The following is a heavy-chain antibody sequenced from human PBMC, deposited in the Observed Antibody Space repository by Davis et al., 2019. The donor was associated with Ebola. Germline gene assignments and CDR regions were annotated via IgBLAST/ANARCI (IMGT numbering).Heavy chain of an antibody. D-gene: IGHD3-22*01. Sequence: AASVKVSCKASGYTFTSYGISWVRQAPGQGLEWMGWISAYNGNTNYAQKLQGRVTMTTDTSTSTACMELRSLRSDDTAVYYCARESIWYYYDSSGYSTGRAFDIWGQGTMVTVSS. CDR2: ISAYNGNT. V-gene: IGHV1-18*01. J-gene: IGHJ3*02. CDR3: ARESIWYYYDSSGYSTGRAFDI. CDR1: GYTFTSYG.